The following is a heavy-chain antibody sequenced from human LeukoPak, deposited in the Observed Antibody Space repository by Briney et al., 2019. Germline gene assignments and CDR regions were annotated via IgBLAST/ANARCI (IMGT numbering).Heavy chain of an antibody. V-gene: IGHV5-51*01. Sequence: GESLKISCKGSGYSFTSYWIGWVRQMPGKGLEWRGIIYPGDSDTRYSPSFQGQVTISADKSISTAYLQWSSLKASDTAMYYCARHCSSTSCYFYGMDVWGQGTTVTVSS. CDR1: GYSFTSYW. J-gene: IGHJ6*02. CDR2: IYPGDSDT. D-gene: IGHD2-2*01. CDR3: ARHCSSTSCYFYGMDV.